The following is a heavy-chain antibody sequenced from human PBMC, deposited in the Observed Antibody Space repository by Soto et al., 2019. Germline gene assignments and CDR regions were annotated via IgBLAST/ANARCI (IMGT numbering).Heavy chain of an antibody. J-gene: IGHJ4*02. CDR2: IKSKAAGKTT. CDR3: TTEMQTWHEFDY. V-gene: IGHV3-15*01. CDR1: GFPFTNAW. Sequence: EVQLVESGGGLVKPGGSLRLSCATSGFPFTNAWMSWVRQAPGKGLEWIGRIKSKAAGKTTDYAAPVKGRFTISRDDSKNTLYLQMNSLKTEDTAIYYCTTEMQTWHEFDYWGQGTLVTVSS.